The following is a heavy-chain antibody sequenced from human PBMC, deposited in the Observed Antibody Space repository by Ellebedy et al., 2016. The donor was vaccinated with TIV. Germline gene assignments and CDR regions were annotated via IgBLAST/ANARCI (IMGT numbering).Heavy chain of an antibody. Sequence: GESLKISCAASGFTFDDYTMHWVRQAPGKGLEWVSLISWDGGSTYYADSVKGRFTISRDNSKNSLYLQMNSLRAEDTAVYYCAKQPGAKGKIDYWGQGTLVTVSS. CDR1: GFTFDDYT. CDR3: AKQPGAKGKIDY. CDR2: ISWDGGST. D-gene: IGHD1-26*01. V-gene: IGHV3-43*01. J-gene: IGHJ4*02.